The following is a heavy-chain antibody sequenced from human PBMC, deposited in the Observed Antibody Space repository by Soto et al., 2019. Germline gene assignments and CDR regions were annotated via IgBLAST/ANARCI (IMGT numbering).Heavy chain of an antibody. Sequence: SETLSLTCTVSGGSISSSSYYWGWIRQPPGKGLEWIGSIYYSGSTYYNPSLKSRVTISVDTSKNQFSLKLSSVTAADTAVYYCARQVYIVVVIAATNWFDPWGQGTLVTVSS. D-gene: IGHD2-15*01. V-gene: IGHV4-39*01. CDR2: IYYSGST. CDR3: ARQVYIVVVIAATNWFDP. CDR1: GGSISSSSYY. J-gene: IGHJ5*02.